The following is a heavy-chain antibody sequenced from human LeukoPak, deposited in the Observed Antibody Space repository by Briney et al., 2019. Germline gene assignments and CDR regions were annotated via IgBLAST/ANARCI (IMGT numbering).Heavy chain of an antibody. Sequence: SETLSLTCTVSGGSISSFYWSWXXQPPGKXLEXIXXIYYSGSTNYNPSLKSRVTISVDTSKNQFSLKLSSVTAADTAVYYCARHGTSGTNLNWFDPWGQGTLVTVSS. CDR1: GGSISSFY. D-gene: IGHD1-1*01. CDR2: IYYSGST. J-gene: IGHJ5*02. CDR3: ARHGTSGTNLNWFDP. V-gene: IGHV4-59*01.